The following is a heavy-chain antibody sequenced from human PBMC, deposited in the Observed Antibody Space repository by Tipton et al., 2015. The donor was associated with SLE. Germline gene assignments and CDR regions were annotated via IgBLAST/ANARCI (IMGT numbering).Heavy chain of an antibody. Sequence: LRLSCIVSGGSITTRSYYWGWIRQPPGKGLEWIASISYSGATYYNPSLKSRVIISRDTSRNHFSLKLTSVTAADTAVYFCARARGNTEEAGWGYFYFHYMDVWGRGTTVTVSS. D-gene: IGHD6-13*01. CDR1: GGSITTRSYY. J-gene: IGHJ6*03. CDR3: ARARGNTEEAGWGYFYFHYMDV. CDR2: ISYSGAT. V-gene: IGHV4-39*07.